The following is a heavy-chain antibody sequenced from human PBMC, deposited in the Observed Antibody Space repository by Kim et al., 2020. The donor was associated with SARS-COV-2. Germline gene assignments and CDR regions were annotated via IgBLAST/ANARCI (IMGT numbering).Heavy chain of an antibody. J-gene: IGHJ6*02. CDR2: INPNSGGT. D-gene: IGHD6-6*01. CDR3: ARFGAAQDNYYYYGMDV. CDR1: GYTFTGYY. V-gene: IGHV1-2*06. Sequence: ASVKVSCKASGYTFTGYYMHWVRQAPGQGLEWMGRINPNSGGTNYAQKFQGRVTMTRDTSISTAYMELSRLRSDDTAVYYCARFGAAQDNYYYYGMDVWGQGTTVTVSS.